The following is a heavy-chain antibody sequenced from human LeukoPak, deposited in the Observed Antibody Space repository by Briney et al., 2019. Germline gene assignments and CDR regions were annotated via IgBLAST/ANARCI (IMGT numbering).Heavy chain of an antibody. CDR2: ISSSGSTI. D-gene: IGHD6-19*01. CDR3: ARDKQWLALDY. V-gene: IGHV3-11*01. Sequence: PGGSLRLSCAASGFTFSDYYMSWIRQAPGKGLEWVSYISSSGSTIYYADSVKGRFTISRDNAKSSLYLQMNSLRAEGTAVYYCARDKQWLALDYWGQGTLVTVSS. CDR1: GFTFSDYY. J-gene: IGHJ4*02.